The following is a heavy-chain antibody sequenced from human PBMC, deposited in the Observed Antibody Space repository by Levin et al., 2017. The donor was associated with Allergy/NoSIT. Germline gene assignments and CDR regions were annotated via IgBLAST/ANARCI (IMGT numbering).Heavy chain of an antibody. CDR2: ISWSSHSL. V-gene: IGHV3-9*01. D-gene: IGHD5-18*01. CDR3: TKGTFRGYSLGPKFAVYGLDV. Sequence: SLKISCEASGFIFEDYAMHWVRQVPGKGLEWVAGISWSSHSLGYADSVKGRFTISRDNAKNSLSLQMYSLRFEDTALYYCTKGTFRGYSLGPKFAVYGLDVRGHGTAVTV. J-gene: IGHJ6*02. CDR1: GFIFEDYA.